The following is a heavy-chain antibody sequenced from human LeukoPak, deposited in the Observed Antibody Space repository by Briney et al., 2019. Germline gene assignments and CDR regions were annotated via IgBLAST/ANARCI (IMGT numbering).Heavy chain of an antibody. CDR3: ARAGDSSGYCDS. V-gene: IGHV4-34*01. D-gene: IGHD3-22*01. CDR1: GGSFSGYY. J-gene: IGHJ4*02. Sequence: SETLSLTCAVYGGSFSGYYWSWIRQPPGKGLEWIGEINHSGSTNYSPCLKSRVTISVDTSKNQFSLKLSSVTAADTAVYYCARAGDSSGYCDSWGQGTLVTVSS. CDR2: INHSGST.